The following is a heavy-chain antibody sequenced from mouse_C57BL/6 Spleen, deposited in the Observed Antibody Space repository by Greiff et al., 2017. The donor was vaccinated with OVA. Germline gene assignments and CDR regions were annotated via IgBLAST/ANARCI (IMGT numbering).Heavy chain of an antibody. CDR3: ARNDGYYPYYFDY. V-gene: IGHV3-1*01. D-gene: IGHD2-3*01. CDR2: ISYSGST. Sequence: EVQLQQSGPGMVKPSQSLSLTCTVTGYSITSGYDWHWIRHFPGNKLEWMGYISYSGSTNYNPSLKSRISITHDTSKNHFFLKLNSVTTEDTATYYCARNDGYYPYYFDYWGQGTTLTVSS. J-gene: IGHJ2*01. CDR1: GYSITSGYD.